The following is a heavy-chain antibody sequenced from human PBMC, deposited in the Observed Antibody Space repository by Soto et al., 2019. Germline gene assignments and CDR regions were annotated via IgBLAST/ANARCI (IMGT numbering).Heavy chain of an antibody. J-gene: IGHJ5*02. CDR2: IYPGDSNT. CDR3: ARTSTNWFDP. D-gene: IGHD4-17*01. Sequence: GESLKISCKASGYSFTTYWIGWVRQMPGKGLEWMGIIYPGDSNTRYSPSFQGQVTISADKSISTAYLQWSSLEASDTAIYYCARTSTNWFDPWGQGTLVTVSS. CDR1: GYSFTTYW. V-gene: IGHV5-51*01.